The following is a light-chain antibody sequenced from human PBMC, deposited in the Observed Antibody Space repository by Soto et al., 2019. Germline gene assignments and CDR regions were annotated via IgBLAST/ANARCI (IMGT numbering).Light chain of an antibody. CDR2: ANV. Sequence: QPVLTQPPSVSGAPGQRVTISCAGSGSNIGSNYNVQWYQVLPGTAPRLLIFANVYRPSGVPDRFSGSRSDTSASLAITGLHAEDEAEYYCQSYDRSLTMIIFGGGTKLTVL. CDR3: QSYDRSLTMII. J-gene: IGLJ2*01. V-gene: IGLV1-40*01. CDR1: GSNIGSNYN.